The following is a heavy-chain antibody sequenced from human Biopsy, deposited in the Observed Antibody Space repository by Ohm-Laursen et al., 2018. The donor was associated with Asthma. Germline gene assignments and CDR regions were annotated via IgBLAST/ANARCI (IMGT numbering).Heavy chain of an antibody. J-gene: IGHJ1*01. CDR1: GFAVGRDH. Sequence: SLRLSCSASGFAVGRDHMFWVRQAPGKGLEWVSSISSLSRYKYYSDSLRGRVTISRDNAKNSLYLQMNSLRAEGTAVYYCARTFHFWSPYHAEHYQLWGQGTLVTVSS. CDR3: ARTFHFWSPYHAEHYQL. V-gene: IGHV3-21*06. CDR2: ISSLSRYK. D-gene: IGHD3-3*02.